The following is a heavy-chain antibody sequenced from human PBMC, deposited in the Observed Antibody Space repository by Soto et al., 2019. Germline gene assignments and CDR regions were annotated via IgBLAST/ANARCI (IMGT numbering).Heavy chain of an antibody. J-gene: IGHJ6*02. CDR1: GFTFSSYG. CDR2: ISYDGSNK. V-gene: IGHV3-30*18. CDR3: AKDRRTNPHYYYYYGMDV. Sequence: PGGSLRLSCAASGFTFSSYGMHWVRQAPGKGLEWVAVISYDGSNKYYADSVKGRFTISRDNSKNTLYLQMNSLRAEDTAVYYCAKDRRTNPHYYYYYGMDVWGQGTTVTVSS.